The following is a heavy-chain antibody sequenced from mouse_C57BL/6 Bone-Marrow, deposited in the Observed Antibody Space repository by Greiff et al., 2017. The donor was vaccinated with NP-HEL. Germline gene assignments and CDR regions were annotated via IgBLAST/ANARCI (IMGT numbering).Heavy chain of an antibody. J-gene: IGHJ4*01. CDR2: IWSDGST. CDR1: GFSLTSYG. CDR3: ARHGDSNYYYYAMDY. Sequence: QVQLKQSGPGLVAPSQSLSITCTVSGFSLTSYGVHWVRQPPGKGLEWLVVIWSDGSTTYNSALKSRLSISKDNSKSQVFLKMNSLQTDDTAMYYCARHGDSNYYYYAMDYWGQGTSVTVSS. V-gene: IGHV2-6-1*01. D-gene: IGHD2-5*01.